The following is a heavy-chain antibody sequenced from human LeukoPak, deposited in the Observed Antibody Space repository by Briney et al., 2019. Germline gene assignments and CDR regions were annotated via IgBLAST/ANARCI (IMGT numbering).Heavy chain of an antibody. V-gene: IGHV1-69*01. CDR1: RGTFSSYA. D-gene: IGHD6-19*01. J-gene: IGHJ6*04. CDR2: IIPIFGTA. CDR3: AGVGYSSSFPGWGDYYYYYGMDV. Sequence: SVKVSCKASRGTFSSYAIRWVRQAPGQGLEWMGGIIPIFGTANYAQKFQGRVTITADESTSTAYMELSSLRSEDTAVYYCAGVGYSSSFPGWGDYYYYYGMDVWGKGTTVTVSS.